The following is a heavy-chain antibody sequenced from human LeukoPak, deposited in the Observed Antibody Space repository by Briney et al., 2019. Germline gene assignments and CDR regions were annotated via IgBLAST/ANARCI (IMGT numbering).Heavy chain of an antibody. J-gene: IGHJ5*02. CDR2: ISWNSGST. D-gene: IGHD6-13*01. Sequence: GRSLRLSCAASGFTFDDYAMHWVRQAPGKGLEWVSGISWNSGSTAYADSVKGRFTISRDNANNSLSLLMNSLRVEDPAFYYCAKWNRQPLVKGWFDTWGQGALVIVSS. CDR1: GFTFDDYA. CDR3: AKWNRQPLVKGWFDT. V-gene: IGHV3-9*01.